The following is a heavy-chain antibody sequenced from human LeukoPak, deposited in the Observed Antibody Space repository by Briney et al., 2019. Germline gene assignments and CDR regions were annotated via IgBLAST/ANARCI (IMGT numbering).Heavy chain of an antibody. CDR3: ATYRQVLLPFES. Sequence: PGGSLRLSCAASGFTVSSNYMTWVRQAPGKGLEWVSVIYSGGRTSYADSVRGRFTISRDNSKSTLSLQMNSLRAEDTAIYYCATYRQVLLPFESWGQGTLVTVSS. J-gene: IGHJ4*02. CDR1: GFTVSSNY. D-gene: IGHD2-8*02. CDR2: IYSGGRT. V-gene: IGHV3-53*01.